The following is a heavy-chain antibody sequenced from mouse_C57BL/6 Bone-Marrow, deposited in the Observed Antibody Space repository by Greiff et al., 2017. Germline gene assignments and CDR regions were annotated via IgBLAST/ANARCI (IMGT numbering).Heavy chain of an antibody. V-gene: IGHV1-53*01. J-gene: IGHJ1*03. CDR3: ARSGYYGSHWYFDG. Sequence: QVQLQQPGTELVKPGASVKLSCKASGYTFTSYWMHWVKQRPGQGLEWIGNINPSNGGTNYNEKFKSKATLTVDKSSSTAYMQLSSLTSEDSAVYYCARSGYYGSHWYFDGWGTGTTVTGAS. CDR1: GYTFTSYW. CDR2: INPSNGGT. D-gene: IGHD1-1*01.